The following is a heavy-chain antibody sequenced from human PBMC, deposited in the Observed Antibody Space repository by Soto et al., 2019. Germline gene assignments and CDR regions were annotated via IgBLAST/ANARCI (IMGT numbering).Heavy chain of an antibody. D-gene: IGHD6-19*01. J-gene: IGHJ4*02. CDR3: AAGTGWLIDY. V-gene: IGHV3-7*02. CDR2: IKQDGSEK. Sequence: EVQLMESGGGLVQPGGSLRLSCAGSGFTFSSYWMNWVRQAPGKGLEWVANIKQDGSEKYYVDSVKGRFSISRDNAQNSMYLQMNSLRAEDTAVYYCAAGTGWLIDYWGQGTLVTVSS. CDR1: GFTFSSYW.